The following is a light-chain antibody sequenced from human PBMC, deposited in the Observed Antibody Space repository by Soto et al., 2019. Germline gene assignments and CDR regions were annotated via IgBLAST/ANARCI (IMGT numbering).Light chain of an antibody. CDR2: DAS. V-gene: IGKV1-5*01. J-gene: IGKJ1*01. CDR3: QQYNSYPWT. CDR1: QTISRW. Sequence: IRLTQSPSALSASVGDRVTITCRASQTISRWLDWYQQKSGRAPKLLIYDASTLESGVPSRFSGSGSGTEFTLTISTLQPDDFATYYCQQYNSYPWTFGQGTKVDIK.